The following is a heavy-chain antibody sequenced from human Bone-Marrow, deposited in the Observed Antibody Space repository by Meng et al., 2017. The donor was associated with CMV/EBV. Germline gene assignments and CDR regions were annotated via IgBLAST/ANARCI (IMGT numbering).Heavy chain of an antibody. CDR3: AKYSAVGERLYYFDY. D-gene: IGHD2-21*01. CDR1: GFTSSSSA. J-gene: IGHJ4*02. Sequence: GGSLRLSCVVSGFTSSSSAMSWVRQAPGKGLEWVSAMSGGNMYYADSVKGRFTISRDNPKNTLYLEMNSLRAEDTAVYYCAKYSAVGERLYYFDYWGQGTLVTVSS. CDR2: MSGGNM. V-gene: IGHV3-23*01.